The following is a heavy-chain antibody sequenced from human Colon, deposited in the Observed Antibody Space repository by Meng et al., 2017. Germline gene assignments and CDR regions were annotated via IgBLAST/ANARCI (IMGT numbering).Heavy chain of an antibody. CDR3: ARGIWEGFDY. CDR1: GYTFTALD. CDR2: INPNSGET. Sequence: QVQLVQSGAEVKTPGVSVRVSCKASGYTFTALDINWVRQATGQGLEWMGWINPNSGETGYAQKFQGRFTMTRDTSISTFYMELSSLTSDDTAVYYCARGIWEGFDYWGQGALVTVSS. V-gene: IGHV1-8*01. D-gene: IGHD1-26*01. J-gene: IGHJ4*02.